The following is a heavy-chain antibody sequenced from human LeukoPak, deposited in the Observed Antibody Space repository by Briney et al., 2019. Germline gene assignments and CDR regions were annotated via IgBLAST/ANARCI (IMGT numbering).Heavy chain of an antibody. CDR3: ARGAIRTNDY. CDR1: GGSFSGYY. V-gene: IGHV4-34*01. Sequence: SETLSLTCAVYGGSFSGYYWSWVRQPPGKGLEWIGEINHSGSTNYNPSLKSRVTISVDTSKNQFSLKLSSVTAADTAVYYCARGAIRTNDYWGQGTLVTVSS. J-gene: IGHJ4*02. CDR2: INHSGST. D-gene: IGHD2-8*01.